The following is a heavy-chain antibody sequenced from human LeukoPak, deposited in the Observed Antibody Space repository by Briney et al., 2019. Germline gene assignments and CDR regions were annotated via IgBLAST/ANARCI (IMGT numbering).Heavy chain of an antibody. Sequence: PGGSLRLSCAASGFTFSSYAMSWVRQAPGKGLEWVSAISGSGGSTYYADSVKGRFTISRDNSKNTLYLQMNSLRAEDTAVYYCAKAGGNFRVQLWFSAPGYDIWGQGTMVTVSS. D-gene: IGHD5-18*01. CDR3: AKAGGNFRVQLWFSAPGYDI. J-gene: IGHJ3*02. V-gene: IGHV3-23*01. CDR1: GFTFSSYA. CDR2: ISGSGGST.